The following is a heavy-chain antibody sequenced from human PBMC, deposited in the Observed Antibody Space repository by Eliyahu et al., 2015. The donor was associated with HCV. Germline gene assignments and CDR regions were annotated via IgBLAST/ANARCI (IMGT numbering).Heavy chain of an antibody. CDR3: ARGDCTNGVCRLYGMDV. CDR2: XNPNSGNT. Sequence: QVQLVQSGAEVKKPGASVKVSXXASGYTFTXXEXNWVRQATGQGLEWMGWXNPNSGNTGYAQKFQGRVTMTRNTSISTAYMELSSLRSEDTAVYYCARGDCTNGVCRLYGMDVWGQGTTVTVSS. V-gene: IGHV1-8*01. CDR1: GYTFTXXE. D-gene: IGHD2-8*01. J-gene: IGHJ6*02.